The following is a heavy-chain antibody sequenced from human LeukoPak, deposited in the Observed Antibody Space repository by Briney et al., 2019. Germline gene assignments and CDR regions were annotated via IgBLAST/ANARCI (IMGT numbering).Heavy chain of an antibody. J-gene: IGHJ6*03. CDR3: AREGYTSGWLYYYYYMDV. D-gene: IGHD6-25*01. CDR1: GFTFSSYG. V-gene: IGHV3-30*04. CDR2: ISYDGRNK. Sequence: GGSLRLSCAASGFTFSSYGLHWVRQAPGKGLEWVAVISYDGRNKYYADSVRGRFTISRDNSKNGLYLQMNSLRPEDTAIYYCAREGYTSGWLYYYYYMDVWGKGTTVTVSS.